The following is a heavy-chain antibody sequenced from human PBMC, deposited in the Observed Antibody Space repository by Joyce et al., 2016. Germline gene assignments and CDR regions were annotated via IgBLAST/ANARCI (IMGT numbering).Heavy chain of an antibody. V-gene: IGHV3-21*06. CDR3: ARDRAYYFDSSGNFDY. CDR1: GFTFNAYT. Sequence: DVQLVESGGGLVKPGGSLRVSCTASGFTFNAYTMNWVRQAPGKGLEGVSAIRSVSDYKYYADSVEGRFTISRDNAKNSLFLQMNSLRGEDTAVYFCARDRAYYFDSSGNFDYWGRGTLVTVSS. J-gene: IGHJ4*02. D-gene: IGHD3-22*01. CDR2: IRSVSDYK.